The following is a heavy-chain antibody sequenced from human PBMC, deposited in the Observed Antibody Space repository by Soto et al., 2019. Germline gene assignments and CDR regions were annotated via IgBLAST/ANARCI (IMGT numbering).Heavy chain of an antibody. D-gene: IGHD6-6*01. CDR2: ISWDGGST. J-gene: IGHJ3*02. Sequence: GGSLRLSCAASGFTFDDYTMHWVRQAPGKGLEWVSLISWDGGSTYYADSVKGRFTISRDNSKNSLYLQMNSLRTEDTALYYCAKDKGPGYSSSSGRDEIAFDIWGQGTTVTVSS. V-gene: IGHV3-43*01. CDR1: GFTFDDYT. CDR3: AKDKGPGYSSSSGRDEIAFDI.